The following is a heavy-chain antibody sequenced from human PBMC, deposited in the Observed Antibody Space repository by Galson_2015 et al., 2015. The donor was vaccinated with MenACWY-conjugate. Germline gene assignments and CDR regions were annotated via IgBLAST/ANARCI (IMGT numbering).Heavy chain of an antibody. CDR1: GGSVSDSH. CDR2: IYFGGST. D-gene: IGHD3-16*01. Sequence: LSLTCSVSGGSVSDSHWSWIRQSPGKGLEWIGYIYFGGSTNYNPPLESRATLSLDTSKKQISLRLTSVTAADTAVYYCARQFTDKQLLWGDWFDTWGRGTLVTVSS. CDR3: ARQFTDKQLLWGDWFDT. V-gene: IGHV4-59*02. J-gene: IGHJ5*02.